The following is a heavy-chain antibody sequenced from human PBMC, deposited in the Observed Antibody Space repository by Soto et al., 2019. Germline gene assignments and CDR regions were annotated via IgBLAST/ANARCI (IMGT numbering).Heavy chain of an antibody. CDR2: ISGRDGYT. Sequence: DVQVLESGGGLVQPGGSLRLSCEASGFTISNYGMTWVRQAPGKGLEWVSAISGRDGYTYYADSVKGRFTISRHNSKNTLYLQMNSLTAEDTAIYYCAKVERMTPYTHLRWGQGTLVTVSS. J-gene: IGHJ4*02. CDR1: GFTISNYG. V-gene: IGHV3-23*01. CDR3: AKVERMTPYTHLR. D-gene: IGHD1-1*01.